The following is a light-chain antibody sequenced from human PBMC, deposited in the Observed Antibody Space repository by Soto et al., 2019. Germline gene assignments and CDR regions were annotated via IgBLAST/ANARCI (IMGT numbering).Light chain of an antibody. CDR1: QSVSSNY. V-gene: IGKV3-20*01. CDR3: QQYGRSVPIT. CDR2: GAS. Sequence: EIVMTQSPVNLSMSXGEPATLTXXXXQSVSSNYVAWFHQKPGQAPRLLIYGASSRATGVPDRFSGSGSGTDFTLTINRLEPEDFAVYYCQQYGRSVPITFGQGTRLEIK. J-gene: IGKJ5*01.